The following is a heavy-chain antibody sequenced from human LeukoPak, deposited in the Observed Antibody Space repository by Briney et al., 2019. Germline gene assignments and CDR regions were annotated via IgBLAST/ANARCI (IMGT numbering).Heavy chain of an antibody. V-gene: IGHV3-7*01. CDR1: VFTSSSYW. Sequence: RGSLRLSRAASVFTSSSYWMSWVRQTPGKGLEWVAIILQDGGEKHYVASVKGRFTISTDNAKNSVYLQMNGLRAEDTVVYYCARAGAYSSSSPAGLWGQGTLVTVSS. CDR3: ARAGAYSSSSPAGL. CDR2: ILQDGGEK. J-gene: IGHJ4*02. D-gene: IGHD6-6*01.